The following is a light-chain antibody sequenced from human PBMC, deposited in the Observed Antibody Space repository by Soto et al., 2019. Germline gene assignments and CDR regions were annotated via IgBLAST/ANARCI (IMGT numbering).Light chain of an antibody. J-gene: IGKJ2*01. CDR3: LQDYNYPYT. Sequence: EIVMTQSPATLAASPGERVTLSCRASQTVSTNLAWYQQKRGQAPRLLIYGASTRATDFPARFSGSGSGTEFTLTISSLQSEDFGVYYCLQDYNYPYTFGQGTKLEIK. CDR1: QTVSTN. V-gene: IGKV3-15*01. CDR2: GAS.